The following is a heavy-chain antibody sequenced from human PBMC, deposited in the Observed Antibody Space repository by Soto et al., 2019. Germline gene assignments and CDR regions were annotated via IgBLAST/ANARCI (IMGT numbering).Heavy chain of an antibody. V-gene: IGHV3-74*01. CDR1: GFTFSSYW. J-gene: IGHJ5*01. CDR2: INSDGSST. CDR3: ARPSYGGAMDWFDS. D-gene: IGHD3-16*01. Sequence: PGGSLRLSCAASGFTFSSYWMHWVRQAPGKGLVWVSRINSDGSSTSYADSVKGRFTISRDNAKNTLYLQMNSLRAEDTAVYYCARPSYGGAMDWFDSWGQGTLVTVSS.